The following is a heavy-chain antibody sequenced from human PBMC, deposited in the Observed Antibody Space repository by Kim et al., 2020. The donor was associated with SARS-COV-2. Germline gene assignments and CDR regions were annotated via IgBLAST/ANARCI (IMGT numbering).Heavy chain of an antibody. V-gene: IGHV3-30*02. CDR3: AKDYKSYDILTGYYTGRIDY. J-gene: IGHJ4*02. Sequence: RFTNSRDNSKNTLYLQMNSLRAEDTAVYYCAKDYKSYDILTGYYTGRIDYWGQGTLVTVSS. D-gene: IGHD3-9*01.